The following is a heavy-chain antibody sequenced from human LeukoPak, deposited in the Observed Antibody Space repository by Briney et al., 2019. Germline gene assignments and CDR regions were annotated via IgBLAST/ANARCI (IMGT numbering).Heavy chain of an antibody. D-gene: IGHD3-3*01. CDR3: AKDEIRGRYDFWSGYYLGGAFDI. V-gene: IGHV3-43*01. CDR1: RFTFDDYT. CDR2: ISWDGGST. Sequence: PGGSLRLSCAASRFTFDDYTMHWVRQAPGKGLEWVSLISWDGGSTYYADSVKGRFTISRDNSKNSLYLQMNSLRTEDTALYYCAKDEIRGRYDFWSGYYLGGAFDIWGQGTMVTVSS. J-gene: IGHJ3*02.